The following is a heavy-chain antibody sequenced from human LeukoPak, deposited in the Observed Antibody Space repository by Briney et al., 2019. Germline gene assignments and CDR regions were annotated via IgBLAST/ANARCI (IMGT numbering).Heavy chain of an antibody. J-gene: IGHJ4*02. CDR3: ARVGYSYGIDY. CDR1: GYTFTGYY. CDR2: INPSGGST. Sequence: ASVKVSCKASGYTFTGYYIHWVRQAPGQGLEWMGIINPSGGSTSYAQKFQGRVTMTRDTSTSTVYMELSSLRSEDTAVYYCARVGYSYGIDYWGQGTLVTVSS. V-gene: IGHV1-46*01. D-gene: IGHD5-18*01.